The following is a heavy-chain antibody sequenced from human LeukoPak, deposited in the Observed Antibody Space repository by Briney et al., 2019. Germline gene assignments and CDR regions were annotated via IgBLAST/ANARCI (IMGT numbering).Heavy chain of an antibody. CDR3: ARDLLTYGSGSYYHTYGMDV. D-gene: IGHD3-10*01. V-gene: IGHV4-34*01. CDR1: GGSFSHVY. Sequence: SETLSLTCAVHGGSFSHVYWNWIRQPLGKELEWIGEINERGNTNYNPSLSSRVSISVDTSKNQFSLKLSSVTAADTAVYYCARDLLTYGSGSYYHTYGMDVWGQGTTVTVSS. CDR2: INERGNT. J-gene: IGHJ6*02.